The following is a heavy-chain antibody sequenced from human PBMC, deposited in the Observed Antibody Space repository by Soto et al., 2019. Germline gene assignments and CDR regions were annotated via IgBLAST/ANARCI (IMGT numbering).Heavy chain of an antibody. CDR1: ASSISRSSYY. D-gene: IGHD3-3*01. J-gene: IGHJ4*02. CDR3: ARTSNTIFGVVYFDY. CDR2: IYYSGST. Sequence: SETLSLTCTVAASSISRSSYYWGWIRQPPGKGLEWIGSIYYSGSTYYNPSLKSRVTISVDTSKNQFSLKLSSVTAADTAVYYCARTSNTIFGVVYFDYWGQGTLVTVSS. V-gene: IGHV4-39*01.